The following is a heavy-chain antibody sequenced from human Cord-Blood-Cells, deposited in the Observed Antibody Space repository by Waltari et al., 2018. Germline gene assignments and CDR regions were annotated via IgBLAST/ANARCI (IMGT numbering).Heavy chain of an antibody. D-gene: IGHD6-13*01. V-gene: IGHV4-34*01. Sequence: QVQLQQWGAGLLKPSETLSLTCAVYGGSFSGYYWSWIRQPPGKGLEWIGEINHSGSTNYNPSLKSRVTISVDTSKNQFSLKLSSVTAADTAVYYCARGLGSSSWYSYWGQGTLVTVSS. J-gene: IGHJ4*02. CDR2: INHSGST. CDR1: GGSFSGYY. CDR3: ARGLGSSSWYSY.